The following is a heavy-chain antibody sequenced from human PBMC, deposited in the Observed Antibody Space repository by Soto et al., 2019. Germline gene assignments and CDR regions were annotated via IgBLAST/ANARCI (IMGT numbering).Heavy chain of an antibody. Sequence: GASVKVSCKASGYTFTGYYMQWVRQAPGQGLEWMGWINPNSGGTNYAQKFQGWVTMTRDTSISTAYMELSRLRSDDTAVYYCARGGRGDYYYYGMDVWGQGTTVTVYS. D-gene: IGHD4-17*01. CDR3: ARGGRGDYYYYGMDV. V-gene: IGHV1-2*04. J-gene: IGHJ6*02. CDR2: INPNSGGT. CDR1: GYTFTGYY.